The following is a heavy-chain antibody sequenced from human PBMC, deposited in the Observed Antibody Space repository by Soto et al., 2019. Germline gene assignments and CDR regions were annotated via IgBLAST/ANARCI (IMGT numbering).Heavy chain of an antibody. CDR3: ARDAGPLSSSWFLDY. J-gene: IGHJ4*02. Sequence: GPVKGSCKASGFTFTSYGISRGRQAPGQGLEWMEWISAYNGNTNYAKKLQGRVNMTTHTSTRTAYMELRSLRSDDTAVYYCARDAGPLSSSWFLDYWGQGTLVIVSS. D-gene: IGHD6-13*01. V-gene: IGHV1-18*01. CDR2: ISAYNGNT. CDR1: GFTFTSYG.